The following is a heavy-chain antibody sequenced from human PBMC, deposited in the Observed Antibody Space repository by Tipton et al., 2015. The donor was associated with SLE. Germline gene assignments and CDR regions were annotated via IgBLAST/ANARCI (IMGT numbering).Heavy chain of an antibody. J-gene: IGHJ4*02. D-gene: IGHD2-15*01. CDR1: GDSFKVGSYY. CDR3: ARGSVVADDF. CDR2: IHYNRDT. V-gene: IGHV4-61*01. Sequence: GLVKPSETLSLTCTVSGDSFKVGSYYWNWIRQTPGKGLEWIGYIHYNRDTNYHPSLKSRVTISVDTSKNQLSLELTSVTAADTAVYYCARGSVVADDFWGQGTLVTVSS.